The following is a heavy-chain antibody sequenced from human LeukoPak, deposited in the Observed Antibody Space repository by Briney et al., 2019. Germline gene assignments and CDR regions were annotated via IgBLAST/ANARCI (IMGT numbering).Heavy chain of an antibody. CDR3: AKDQGVYGSGSYYYYFDY. J-gene: IGHJ4*02. CDR2: IWYDGSDK. CDR1: GFTFSSYG. D-gene: IGHD3-10*01. V-gene: IGHV3-30*02. Sequence: GGSLRLSCAASGFTFSSYGMHWVRQAPGKGLEWVAVIWYDGSDKYYADSVKGRFTISRDNSKNTLYLQMNSLRAEDTAVYYCAKDQGVYGSGSYYYYFDYWGQGTLVTVSS.